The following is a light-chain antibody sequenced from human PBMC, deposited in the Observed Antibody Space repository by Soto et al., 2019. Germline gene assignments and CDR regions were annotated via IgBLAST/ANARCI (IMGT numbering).Light chain of an antibody. CDR1: QSVSSN. J-gene: IGKJ1*01. CDR3: QQYGSSGT. CDR2: GAS. V-gene: IGKV3-20*01. Sequence: EIVMTQSRATLSVAPGERATLSCRASQSVSSNLAWYQQKPGQAPRLLIYGASNRATGIPDRFSGSGSGTDFTLTISRLEPEDFAVYYCQQYGSSGTFGQGTKVDIK.